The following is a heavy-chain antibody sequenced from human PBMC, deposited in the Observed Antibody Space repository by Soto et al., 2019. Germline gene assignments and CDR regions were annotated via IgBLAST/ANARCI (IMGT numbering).Heavy chain of an antibody. Sequence: SETLSLTCTVSGGSISSGGYYWSWIRQHPGKGLEWIGYIYYSGSTYYNPSLKSRVTISVDTSKNQFSLKLSSVTAADTAVYYCARSISVYGDPNYYYYYMDVWGKGTTVTVSS. V-gene: IGHV4-31*03. CDR2: IYYSGST. CDR3: ARSISVYGDPNYYYYYMDV. CDR1: GGSISSGGYY. J-gene: IGHJ6*03. D-gene: IGHD4-17*01.